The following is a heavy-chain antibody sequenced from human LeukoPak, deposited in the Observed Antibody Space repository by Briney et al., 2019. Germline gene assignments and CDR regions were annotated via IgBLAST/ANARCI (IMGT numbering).Heavy chain of an antibody. CDR3: AAATPDY. Sequence: SGGSLRLSCAASGFTFSRYTMNWVRQSPGKGLEWVANIKQDGSQKFYLDSVKGRFTISRDNAKNSLFLQMNSMRAEDTAVYYCAAATPDYWGQGTLVTVSS. CDR1: GFTFSRYT. V-gene: IGHV3-7*01. J-gene: IGHJ4*02. CDR2: IKQDGSQK. D-gene: IGHD6-13*01.